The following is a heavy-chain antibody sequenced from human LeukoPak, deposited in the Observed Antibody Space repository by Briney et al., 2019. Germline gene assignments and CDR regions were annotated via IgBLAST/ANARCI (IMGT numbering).Heavy chain of an antibody. V-gene: IGHV3-7*01. CDR2: IKEDGSDK. CDR1: GFTFSNYW. Sequence: PGGSLRLSCAASGFTFSNYWMNWVRQAPGKGLEWVANIKEDGSDKYYVDSVKGRFSISRDNAKNTLYLQMNSLRAEDTAVYYCASVYYYDSSGSDYWGQGTLVTVSS. CDR3: ASVYYYDSSGSDY. J-gene: IGHJ4*02. D-gene: IGHD3-22*01.